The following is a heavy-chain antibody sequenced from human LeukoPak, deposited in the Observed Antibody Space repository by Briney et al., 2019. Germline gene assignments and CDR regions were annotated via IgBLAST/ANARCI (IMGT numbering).Heavy chain of an antibody. CDR3: AKGLAANWYNWFDP. CDR2: ISGSGGST. J-gene: IGHJ5*02. Sequence: PGGSLRLSCAASGFTFSSYAMSWVRQAPGKGLEWISAISGSGGSTYYADSVKGRFTISRDNSKNTLYLQMNSLRAEDTAVYYCAKGLAANWYNWFDPWGQGTLVTVSS. CDR1: GFTFSSYA. V-gene: IGHV3-23*01. D-gene: IGHD6-13*01.